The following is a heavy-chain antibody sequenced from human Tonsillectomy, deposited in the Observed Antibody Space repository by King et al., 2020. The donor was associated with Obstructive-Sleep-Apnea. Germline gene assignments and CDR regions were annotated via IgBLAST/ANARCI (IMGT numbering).Heavy chain of an antibody. Sequence: VQLVEAGGGVVQPGRSLRLSCEASGFTFSSYGKHWVRQAPGKGLELVSFIRYDGNNKYYAGSVKGRFTISRDNPKNTLYLQMDDLRTEDTAVYYCAKDAAITGTLDYWGQGILVTVSS. CDR1: GFTFSSYG. CDR3: AKDAAITGTLDY. V-gene: IGHV3-30*02. CDR2: IRYDGNNK. J-gene: IGHJ4*02. D-gene: IGHD1-7*01.